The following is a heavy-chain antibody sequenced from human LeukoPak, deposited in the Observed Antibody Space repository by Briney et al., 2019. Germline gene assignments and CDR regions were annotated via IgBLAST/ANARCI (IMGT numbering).Heavy chain of an antibody. CDR1: GGSISSGGYY. Sequence: PSQTLSLTCTVSGGSISSGGYYWSWIRQHPGEGLEWIGYIYYSGNTYYNPSLQSRVTISGDTSKNQFSLRLSSATAADTAVYYCAGRSPGAFDIWGQGTMVTVSS. CDR3: AGRSPGAFDI. V-gene: IGHV4-31*03. D-gene: IGHD1-26*01. CDR2: IYYSGNT. J-gene: IGHJ3*02.